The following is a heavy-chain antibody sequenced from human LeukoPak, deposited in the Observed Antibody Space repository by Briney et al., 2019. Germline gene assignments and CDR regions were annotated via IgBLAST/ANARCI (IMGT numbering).Heavy chain of an antibody. Sequence: GGSLRLSCAASGFASGFTFSSYAMSWVRQAPGKGLEWVASINGRAATTNYADSVKGRFTISRDNSKNTLYLQMNSLGADDTAVYYCAKAPATGEGYYFYYMDVWGKGTTVTVSS. J-gene: IGHJ6*03. CDR3: AKAPATGEGYYFYYMDV. CDR2: INGRAATT. D-gene: IGHD7-27*01. V-gene: IGHV3-23*01. CDR1: GFTFSSYA.